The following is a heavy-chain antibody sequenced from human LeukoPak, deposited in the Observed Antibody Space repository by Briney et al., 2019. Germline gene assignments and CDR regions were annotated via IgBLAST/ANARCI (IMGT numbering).Heavy chain of an antibody. J-gene: IGHJ6*03. Sequence: SQTLSLTCTVSGGSISSGDYYWSWIRQPPGKGLEWIGYIYYSGSTNYNPSLKSRVTISVDTSKNQFSLNLSSVTAADTAVYYCARDVQNYYYYYMDVWGKGTTVTVSS. CDR1: GGSISSGDYY. CDR2: IYYSGST. CDR3: ARDVQNYYYYYMDV. V-gene: IGHV4-61*08.